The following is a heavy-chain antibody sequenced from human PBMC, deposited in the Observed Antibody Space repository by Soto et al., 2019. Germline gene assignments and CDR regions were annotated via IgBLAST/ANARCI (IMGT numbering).Heavy chain of an antibody. CDR1: GVSISSGDYY. Sequence: SETLSLTCTVSGVSISSGDYYWSWIRQPPGKGLEWIGYIYYSGSTYYNPSLKSRVTISVDTSKNQFSLKLSSVTAADTAVYYCASLDYDYVWGLGYWGQGTLVTVSS. CDR2: IYYSGST. D-gene: IGHD3-16*01. CDR3: ASLDYDYVWGLGY. J-gene: IGHJ4*02. V-gene: IGHV4-30-4*01.